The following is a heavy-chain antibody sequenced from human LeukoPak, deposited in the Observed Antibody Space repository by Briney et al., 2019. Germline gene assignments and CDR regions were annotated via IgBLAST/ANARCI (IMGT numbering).Heavy chain of an antibody. CDR3: ARERKHYYDSSGYWDY. J-gene: IGHJ4*02. Sequence: GGSLRLSCAASGFTFSSYWMTWVRQAPGKGLEWVANIKQDGSEKYYVDSVKGRFTISRDNAKNSLYLQMNSLRAEDTALYYCARERKHYYDSSGYWDYWGQGTLVTVSS. CDR2: IKQDGSEK. V-gene: IGHV3-7*03. CDR1: GFTFSSYW. D-gene: IGHD3-22*01.